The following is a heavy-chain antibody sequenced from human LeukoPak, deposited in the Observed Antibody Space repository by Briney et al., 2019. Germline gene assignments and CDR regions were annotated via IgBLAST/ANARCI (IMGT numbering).Heavy chain of an antibody. CDR3: ARAESYDILTGYYPSAFDI. CDR2: IYTSGST. Sequence: SETLSLTCTVSGGSISSYYWSWIRQPAGKGLEWIGRIYTSGSTNYNPSPKSRVTMSVDTSKNQFSLKLSSVTAADTAVYYCARAESYDILTGYYPSAFDIWGQGTMVTVSS. J-gene: IGHJ3*02. D-gene: IGHD3-9*01. V-gene: IGHV4-4*07. CDR1: GGSISSYY.